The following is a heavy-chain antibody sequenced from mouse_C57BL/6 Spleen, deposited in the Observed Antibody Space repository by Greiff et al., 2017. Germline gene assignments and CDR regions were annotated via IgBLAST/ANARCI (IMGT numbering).Heavy chain of an antibody. V-gene: IGHV5-17*01. CDR2: ISSGSSTI. Sequence: EVKVEESGGGLVKPGGSLKLSCAASGFTFSDYGMHWVRQAPEKGLEWVAYISSGSSTIYYADTVKGRFTISRDNAKNTLFLQMTSLRSEDTAMYYCARPWSNSDWYFDVWGTGTTVTVSS. J-gene: IGHJ1*03. CDR3: ARPWSNSDWYFDV. D-gene: IGHD2-5*01. CDR1: GFTFSDYG.